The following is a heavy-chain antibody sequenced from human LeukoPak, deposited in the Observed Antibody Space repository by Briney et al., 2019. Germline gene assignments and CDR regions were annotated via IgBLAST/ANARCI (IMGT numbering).Heavy chain of an antibody. Sequence: SVKVSCKASGGTFSSYAISWVRQAPGQGLEWMGRIIPIFGTANYAQKFQGRVTITTDESTSTAYMELSSLRSEDTAVYYCARDLGYYDGSGSNFDYWGQGTLVTVSS. J-gene: IGHJ4*02. CDR1: GGTFSSYA. D-gene: IGHD3-22*01. CDR2: IIPIFGTA. V-gene: IGHV1-69*05. CDR3: ARDLGYYDGSGSNFDY.